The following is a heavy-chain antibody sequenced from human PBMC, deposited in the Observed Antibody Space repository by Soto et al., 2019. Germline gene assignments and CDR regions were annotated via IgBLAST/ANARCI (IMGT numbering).Heavy chain of an antibody. Sequence: GGSLRLSCAASGFTCSSYSMNWVCQAPGKGLEWVSSISSSSSYIYYADSVKGRFTISRDNAKNSLYLQMNSLRAEDTAVYYCARFRGLRSQGVFDYWGQGTLVTVSS. CDR1: GFTCSSYS. D-gene: IGHD5-12*01. J-gene: IGHJ4*02. V-gene: IGHV3-21*01. CDR3: ARFRGLRSQGVFDY. CDR2: ISSSSSYI.